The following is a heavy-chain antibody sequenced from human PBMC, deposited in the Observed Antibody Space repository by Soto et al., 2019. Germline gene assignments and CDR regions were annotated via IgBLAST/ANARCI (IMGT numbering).Heavy chain of an antibody. D-gene: IGHD4-17*01. V-gene: IGHV4-30-2*01. CDR2: IYHSGTT. CDR3: ARAHYGDYGYGMDV. CDR1: GGSISSGGYS. Sequence: QLQLQESDSGLVKPSQTLSLTCAVSGGSISSGGYSWSWIRQPPGKGLEWIGYIYHSGTTYYNPALKSRVTISVDRSKIQFSLKLSSVTVADTAVYYCARAHYGDYGYGMDVGGQGTTVTVSS. J-gene: IGHJ6*02.